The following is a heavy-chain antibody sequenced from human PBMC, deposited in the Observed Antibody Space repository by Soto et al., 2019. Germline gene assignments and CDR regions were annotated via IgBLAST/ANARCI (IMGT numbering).Heavy chain of an antibody. CDR3: ARGFDYRWVY. Sequence: SETLSLTCTVSDYSISSDYYWGWIRQPPGKGLEWIGSIYHSGSSSNNPSLRSRVTISVDTSKNQFSLKLSSVTAADTAVYYCARGFDYRWVYWGQGTLVTVSS. D-gene: IGHD3-16*01. CDR1: DYSISSDYY. CDR2: IYHSGSS. J-gene: IGHJ4*02. V-gene: IGHV4-38-2*02.